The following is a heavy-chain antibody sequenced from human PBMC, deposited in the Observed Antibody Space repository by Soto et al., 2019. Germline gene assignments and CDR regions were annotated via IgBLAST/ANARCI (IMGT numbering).Heavy chain of an antibody. Sequence: SETLSLTYAVSGGSISSSNWWSWVRQPPGKGLEWIGEIYHSGSTNYNPSLKSRVTISVDKSKNQFSLKLSSVTAADTAVYYCARAVGARDYYDSSGYNFDYWGQGTLVTVSS. CDR3: ARAVGARDYYDSSGYNFDY. J-gene: IGHJ4*02. CDR1: GGSISSSNW. V-gene: IGHV4-4*02. D-gene: IGHD3-22*01. CDR2: IYHSGST.